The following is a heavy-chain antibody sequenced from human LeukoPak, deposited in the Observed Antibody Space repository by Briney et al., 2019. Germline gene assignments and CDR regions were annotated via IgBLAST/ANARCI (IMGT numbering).Heavy chain of an antibody. D-gene: IGHD3-22*01. CDR3: ASFSSSVYYVVIHH. V-gene: IGHV1-69*05. J-gene: IGHJ5*02. CDR2: IIPIFGTA. CDR1: GGTFSSYA. Sequence: SVKLSCKASGGTFSSYAISWVRQAPGQGLEWRGGIIPIFGTANYAQKFQGRVTITTDESTSTAYMELSSLRSEDTAVYYCASFSSSVYYVVIHHWAQRTLVTVSS.